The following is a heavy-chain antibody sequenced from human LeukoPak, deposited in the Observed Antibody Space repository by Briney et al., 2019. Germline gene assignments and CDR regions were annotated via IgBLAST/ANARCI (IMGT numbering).Heavy chain of an antibody. V-gene: IGHV4-34*01. CDR2: INHSGST. D-gene: IGHD1-26*01. Sequence: SETLSLTCAVYGGSFSGYYWSWIRQPPGKGLEWMGEINHSGSTNYNPSLKSRVTISVDTSKNQFSLKLSSVTAADTAVYYCARGLVGAITGNAFDIWGQGTMVTVSS. CDR3: ARGLVGAITGNAFDI. J-gene: IGHJ3*02. CDR1: GGSFSGYY.